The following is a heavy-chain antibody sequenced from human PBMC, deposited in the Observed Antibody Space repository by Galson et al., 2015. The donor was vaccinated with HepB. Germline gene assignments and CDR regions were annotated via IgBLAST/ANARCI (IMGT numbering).Heavy chain of an antibody. CDR3: ARDHNHLDV. CDR1: GYTFTSYT. Sequence: SVKVSCKASGYTFTSYTMHWVRQAPGQRLEWMGWINAGAGNTKYSENFQGRVTITWDTSASTAYMELSSLRSEDTAVYYCARDHNHLDVWGKGTTVAASS. D-gene: IGHD1-1*01. V-gene: IGHV1-3*01. CDR2: INAGAGNT. J-gene: IGHJ6*04.